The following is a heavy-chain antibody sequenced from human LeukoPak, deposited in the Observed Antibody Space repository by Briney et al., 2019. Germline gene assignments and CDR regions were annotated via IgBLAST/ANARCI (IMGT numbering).Heavy chain of an antibody. CDR3: AKAVAGFSNWFDS. J-gene: IGHJ5*01. CDR1: GFTFSSYA. V-gene: IGHV3-23*01. Sequence: PGGSLRLSCAASGFTFSSYAMSWVRQAPGKGLEWVSAISGSGGSTYYADSVKGRFTISRDNSKNTLYLQMNSLTADDTAVYYCAKAVAGFSNWFDSWGQGTLLTVSS. D-gene: IGHD6-19*01. CDR2: ISGSGGST.